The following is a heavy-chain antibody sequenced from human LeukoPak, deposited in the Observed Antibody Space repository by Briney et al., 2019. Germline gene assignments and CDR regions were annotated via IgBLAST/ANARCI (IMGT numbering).Heavy chain of an antibody. Sequence: SETLSLTCTVSGYSISSGYYWGWIRQPPGKGLEWIGSIYHSGSTYYNPSLKSRVTISVDTSKNQFSLKLSSVTAADTAVYYCASQNYYDRRHHRVDAFDIWGQGTMVTVSS. CDR2: IYHSGST. V-gene: IGHV4-38-2*02. CDR1: GYSISSGYY. J-gene: IGHJ3*02. CDR3: ASQNYYDRRHHRVDAFDI. D-gene: IGHD3-22*01.